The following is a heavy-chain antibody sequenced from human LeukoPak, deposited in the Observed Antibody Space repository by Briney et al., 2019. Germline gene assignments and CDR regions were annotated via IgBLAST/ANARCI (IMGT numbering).Heavy chain of an antibody. V-gene: IGHV3-33*06. Sequence: GGSLRLSCAASGFTFSSYGMHWVRQAPGKGLEWVAVIWYDGSNKYYADSVKGRFTISRDNSKNTLYLQMNSLRAEDTAVYYCAKENSSQVLYYYGSGPLDYWGQGTLVTVSS. CDR3: AKENSSQVLYYYGSGPLDY. CDR2: IWYDGSNK. J-gene: IGHJ4*02. CDR1: GFTFSSYG. D-gene: IGHD3-10*01.